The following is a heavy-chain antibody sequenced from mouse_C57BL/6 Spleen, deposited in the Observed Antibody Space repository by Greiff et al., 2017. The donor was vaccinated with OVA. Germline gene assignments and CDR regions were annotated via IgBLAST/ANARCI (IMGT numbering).Heavy chain of an antibody. CDR1: GYAFSSSW. CDR2: IYPGDGDT. CDR3: ARSERGREGFAY. Sequence: QVQLQQSGPELVKPGASVKISCKASGYAFSSSWMNWVKQRPGKGLEWIGRIYPGDGDTNYNGKFKGKATLTADKSSSTAYMQLSSLTSEDSAVYFCARSERGREGFAYWGQGTLVTVSA. J-gene: IGHJ3*01. D-gene: IGHD4-1*01. V-gene: IGHV1-82*01.